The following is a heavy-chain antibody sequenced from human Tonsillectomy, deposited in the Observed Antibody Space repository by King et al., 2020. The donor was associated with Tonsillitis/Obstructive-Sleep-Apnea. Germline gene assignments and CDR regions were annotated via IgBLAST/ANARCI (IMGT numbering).Heavy chain of an antibody. V-gene: IGHV1-18*01. CDR1: GYIFTRYA. CDR3: ARGVYDCSDGTCQNWFDP. J-gene: IGHJ5*02. D-gene: IGHD2-15*01. Sequence: VQLVESGAEVKKPGASVKVSCKSSGYIFTRYAITWVRQAPGQGLEWMGWISAYNGNTKYAQKFRVRVTMTTDTSTSTAYVELRSLRSDDTAVYYCARGVYDCSDGTCQNWFDPWGQGTLVTVSS. CDR2: ISAYNGNT.